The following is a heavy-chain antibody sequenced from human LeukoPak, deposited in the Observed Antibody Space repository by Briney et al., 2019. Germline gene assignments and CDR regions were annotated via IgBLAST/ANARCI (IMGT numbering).Heavy chain of an antibody. CDR2: INPNSGGT. V-gene: IGHV1-2*02. CDR3: ARAGGLLLWFGELSWFDP. J-gene: IGHJ5*02. CDR1: GYTFTGYY. D-gene: IGHD3-10*01. Sequence: ASVKVSCKASGYTFTGYYMHWVRQAPGQGLEWMGWINPNSGGTNYARKFQGRVTMTRDTSISTAYMELSRLRSDDTAVYYCARAGGLLLWFGELSWFDPWGQGTLVTVSS.